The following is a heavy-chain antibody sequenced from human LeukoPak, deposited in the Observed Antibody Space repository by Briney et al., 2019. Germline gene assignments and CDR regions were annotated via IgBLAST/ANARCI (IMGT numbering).Heavy chain of an antibody. CDR2: IKSKTYGGTT. CDR1: GFTFSNAW. CDR3: STDWVVGEGDTHS. Sequence: GGSLRLSCAASGFTFSNAWMSWVRQAPGKGLEWVGRIKSKTYGGTTDYAAPVKGRFTISRDDSKNTLYLQMDSLRTEDTAVYYCSTDWVVGEGDTHSWGQGTLVTVSS. V-gene: IGHV3-15*01. D-gene: IGHD1-26*01. J-gene: IGHJ4*02.